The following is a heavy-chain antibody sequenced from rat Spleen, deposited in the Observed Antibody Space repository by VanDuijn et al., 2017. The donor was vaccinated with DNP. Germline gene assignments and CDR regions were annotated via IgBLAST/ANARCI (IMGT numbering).Heavy chain of an antibody. CDR3: TRKGTMGYFDY. CDR2: IWSGGNT. CDR1: GFSLSDYH. J-gene: IGHJ2*01. Sequence: QVQLRESGPGLVKPSLTLSLTCTVSGFSLSDYHVHWVRQSPGKGLEWMAVIWSGGNTDYDSTLKSRLSVSRDTSKSQVFLKVNSLKTEDAGIYYCTRKGTMGYFDYWGQGVMVTVSS. V-gene: IGHV2S13*01. D-gene: IGHD1-3*01.